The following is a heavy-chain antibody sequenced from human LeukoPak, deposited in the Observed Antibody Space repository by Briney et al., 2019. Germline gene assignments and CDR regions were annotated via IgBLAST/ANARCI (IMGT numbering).Heavy chain of an antibody. CDR3: ARAPSEIGGYYPEYFRH. CDR1: GFTFSSYW. CDR2: IKGDGST. Sequence: GGSLRLSCAASGFTFSSYWMHWVRQAPGKGLVWVSRIKGDGSTNYADSVKGRFTISRDNAKNTVSLQMNSLRAEDTGVYYCARAPSEIGGYYPEYFRHWGRGTLVTVSS. D-gene: IGHD3-22*01. V-gene: IGHV3-74*01. J-gene: IGHJ1*01.